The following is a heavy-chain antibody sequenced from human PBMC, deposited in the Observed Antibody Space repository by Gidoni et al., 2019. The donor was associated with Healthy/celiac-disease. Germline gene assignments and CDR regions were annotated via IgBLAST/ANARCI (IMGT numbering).Heavy chain of an antibody. J-gene: IGHJ4*02. Sequence: QLQLQESGPGLVKPSETLSLTCTVSGGSISSSSYHWGWIRQPPGKGLEWIGSIYYSGSTYYNPSLKSRVTISVDTSKNQFSLKLSSVTAADTAVYYCARRGYSSSLRDYWGQGTLVTVSS. CDR1: GGSISSSSYH. CDR2: IYYSGST. D-gene: IGHD6-6*01. V-gene: IGHV4-39*01. CDR3: ARRGYSSSLRDY.